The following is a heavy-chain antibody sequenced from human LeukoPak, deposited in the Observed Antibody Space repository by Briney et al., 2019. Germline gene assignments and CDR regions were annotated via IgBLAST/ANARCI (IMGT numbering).Heavy chain of an antibody. CDR1: GFTFDDYT. D-gene: IGHD3-16*01. V-gene: IGHV3-43*01. J-gene: IGHJ6*03. CDR3: AKDIAPFGGSYMDV. CDR2: ISWDGGST. Sequence: PGRSLRLSCAASGFTFDDYTMHWVRQAPGKGLEWVSLISWDGGSTYYADSVKGRFTISRDNSKNSLYLQMNSLRTEDTALYYCAKDIAPFGGSYMDVWGKGTTVTVSS.